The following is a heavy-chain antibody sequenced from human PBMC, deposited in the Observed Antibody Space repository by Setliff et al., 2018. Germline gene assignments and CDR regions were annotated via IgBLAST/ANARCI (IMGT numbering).Heavy chain of an antibody. V-gene: IGHV4-59*08. D-gene: IGHD5-18*01. CDR1: GGSVRGYY. Sequence: KPSETLSLTCTVSGGSVRGYYWSWIRQPPGKGLEWIGYMYYGGDTNYNPSLKSRVTISVDTSKNQFSLELRSVTAADTAVYYCARLPPLHTPMALTFDYWGQGILVTVSS. J-gene: IGHJ4*02. CDR3: ARLPPLHTPMALTFDY. CDR2: MYYGGDT.